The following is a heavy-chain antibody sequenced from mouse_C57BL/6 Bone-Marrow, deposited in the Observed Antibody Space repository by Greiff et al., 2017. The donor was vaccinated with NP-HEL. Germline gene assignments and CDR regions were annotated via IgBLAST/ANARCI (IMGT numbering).Heavy chain of an antibody. CDR3: ASSDYYGSSYEGYWYFDV. Sequence: VQLQQSGAELAKPGASVKLSCKASGYTFTSYWMHWVKQRPGQGLEWIGYINPSSGYTKYNQKFKDKATLTADKSSSTVYMQLSSLTYEDSAVYYCASSDYYGSSYEGYWYFDVWGTGTTVTVSS. J-gene: IGHJ1*03. CDR2: INPSSGYT. CDR1: GYTFTSYW. V-gene: IGHV1-7*01. D-gene: IGHD1-1*01.